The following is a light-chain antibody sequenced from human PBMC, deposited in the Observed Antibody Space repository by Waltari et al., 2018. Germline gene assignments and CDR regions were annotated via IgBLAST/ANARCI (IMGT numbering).Light chain of an antibody. Sequence: IRMTQSPSSISASTGDRVTITCRASQGISSYLAWYQQKPGQAPTLLIYAASALQRGVPSRFRGIGSGTDFTLTFSLQSDDFATYYCQQYYTYPRTFGQGTKVEI. J-gene: IGKJ1*01. CDR2: AAS. V-gene: IGKV1-8*01. CDR3: QQYYTYPRT. CDR1: QGISSY.